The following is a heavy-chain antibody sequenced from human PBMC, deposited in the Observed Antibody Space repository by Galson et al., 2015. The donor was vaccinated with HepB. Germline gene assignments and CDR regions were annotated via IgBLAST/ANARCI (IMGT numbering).Heavy chain of an antibody. D-gene: IGHD3-10*01. Sequence: SVKVSCKASGYTFTSYGISWVRQAPGQGLEWMGWISAYNGNTNYAQKLQGRVTMTTDTSTSTAYMELRSLRSDDTAVYYCARGIVGSGSYYNARFSYYYGMDVWGQGTTVTVSS. CDR3: ARGIVGSGSYYNARFSYYYGMDV. V-gene: IGHV1-18*04. CDR2: ISAYNGNT. J-gene: IGHJ6*02. CDR1: GYTFTSYG.